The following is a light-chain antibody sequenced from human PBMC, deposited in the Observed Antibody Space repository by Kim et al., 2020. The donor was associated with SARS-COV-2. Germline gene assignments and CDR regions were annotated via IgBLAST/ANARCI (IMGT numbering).Light chain of an antibody. V-gene: IGKV1-5*03. CDR1: QSISGW. CDR3: QQYNTYSWT. CDR2: EAS. J-gene: IGKJ1*01. Sequence: ASVGDRVTITCRASQSISGWLAWHQQKPGKAPKVLIYEASSLESGVSSRFTGSGSGTEFTLTISSLQPDDFATYYCQQYNTYSWTFGQGTKVEIK.